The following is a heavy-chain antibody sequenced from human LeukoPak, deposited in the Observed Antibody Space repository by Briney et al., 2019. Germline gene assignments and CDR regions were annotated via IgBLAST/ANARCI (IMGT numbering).Heavy chain of an antibody. J-gene: IGHJ4*02. CDR3: ARDGDGDYPIDY. CDR1: GFTLSRYW. D-gene: IGHD4-17*01. V-gene: IGHV3-74*01. Sequence: GGSLRLSCAASGFTLSRYWMHWVRQAPGKGLVWVSRLNSDGRSTSYADSVKGRFTISRDNAKNTLYLQMNSLRVEDTAVYYCARDGDGDYPIDYWGQGTLVTVSS. CDR2: LNSDGRST.